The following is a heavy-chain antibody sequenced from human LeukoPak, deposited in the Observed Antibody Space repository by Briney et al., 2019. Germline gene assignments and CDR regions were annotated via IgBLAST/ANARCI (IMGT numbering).Heavy chain of an antibody. CDR1: GGSISSYY. V-gene: IGHV4-59*01. Sequence: SETLSLTCTVSGGSISSYYWSWIRQPPGKGLEWIGYMYYSGSTNYNPSLKSRVTISVDTSKNQFPLKLSSVTAADTAVYYCARGAVAYYYFDNWGQGTLVTVSS. CDR3: ARGAVAYYYFDN. D-gene: IGHD6-19*01. CDR2: MYYSGST. J-gene: IGHJ4*02.